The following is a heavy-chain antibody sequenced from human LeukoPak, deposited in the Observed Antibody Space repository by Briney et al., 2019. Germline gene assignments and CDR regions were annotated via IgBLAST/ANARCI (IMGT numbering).Heavy chain of an antibody. CDR2: INPNSGGT. CDR1: GYTFTGYY. D-gene: IGHD3-22*01. V-gene: IGHV1-2*04. CDR3: ARDLEKRDGYDLYYYYDMDV. J-gene: IGHJ6*02. Sequence: ASVKVSCKASGYTFTGYYMHWVRQAPGQGLEWMGWINPNSGGTNYAQKFQGWVTMTRDTSISTAYMELSRLRSDDTAVYYCARDLEKRDGYDLYYYYDMDVWGQGTTVTVSS.